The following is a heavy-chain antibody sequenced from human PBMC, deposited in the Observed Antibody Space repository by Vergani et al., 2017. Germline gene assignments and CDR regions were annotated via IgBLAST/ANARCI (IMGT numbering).Heavy chain of an antibody. J-gene: IGHJ4*02. V-gene: IGHV1-69-2*01. Sequence: EVQLVQSGAEVKKPGATVKISCKVSGYTFTDYYMHWVQQAPGKGLEWMGLVDPEDGETIYAEKFQGRVTITADTSTDTAYMELSSLKASDTAMYYCARRPRYCSSTSCSLGGFDYWGQGTLVTVSS. CDR3: ARRPRYCSSTSCSLGGFDY. CDR2: VDPEDGET. D-gene: IGHD2-2*01. CDR1: GYTFTDYY.